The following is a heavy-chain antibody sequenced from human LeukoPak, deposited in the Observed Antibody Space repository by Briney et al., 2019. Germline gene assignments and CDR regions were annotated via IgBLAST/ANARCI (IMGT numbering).Heavy chain of an antibody. D-gene: IGHD2-8*02. V-gene: IGHV3-23*01. J-gene: IGHJ6*02. Sequence: GGALRLSCAASGFTFGNYPMSWVRQAPGRGREGVSGISGSGGCRFCAGSVKGQYTIPRDNSKSTLYLQLNTLRAEDTAVYYCAKGGGLLAAVSFHYYFGIDLWGQGTTVTVSS. CDR3: AKGGGLLAAVSFHYYFGIDL. CDR2: ISGSGGCR. CDR1: GFTFGNYP.